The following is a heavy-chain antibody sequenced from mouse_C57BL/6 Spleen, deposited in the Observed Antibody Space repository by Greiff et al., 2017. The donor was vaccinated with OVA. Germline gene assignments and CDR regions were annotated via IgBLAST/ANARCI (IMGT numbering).Heavy chain of an antibody. Sequence: DVMLVESGGGLVKPGGSLKLSCAASGFTFSSYTMSWVRQTPEKRLEWVATISGGGGNTYYPDSVKGRFTISRDNAKNTLYLQMSSLRSEDTALYYCARVYYDYDGAWFAYWGQGTLVTVSA. CDR1: GFTFSSYT. CDR3: ARVYYDYDGAWFAY. D-gene: IGHD2-4*01. CDR2: ISGGGGNT. J-gene: IGHJ3*01. V-gene: IGHV5-9*01.